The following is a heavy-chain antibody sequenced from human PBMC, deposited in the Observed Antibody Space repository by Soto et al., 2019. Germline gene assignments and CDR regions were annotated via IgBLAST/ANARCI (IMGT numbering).Heavy chain of an antibody. D-gene: IGHD1-26*01. CDR2: INPNSGGT. Sequence: QVQLVQSGAEVKKPGASVKVSCKASGYTFTGYYMHWVRQAPGQGLEWMGWINPNSGGTNYAQKFQGWVTSTRDTSISTAYMELSRLRSDDTAVYYCARERGAIVNLASSGMDVWGQGTTVTVSS. J-gene: IGHJ6*02. CDR3: ARERGAIVNLASSGMDV. CDR1: GYTFTGYY. V-gene: IGHV1-2*04.